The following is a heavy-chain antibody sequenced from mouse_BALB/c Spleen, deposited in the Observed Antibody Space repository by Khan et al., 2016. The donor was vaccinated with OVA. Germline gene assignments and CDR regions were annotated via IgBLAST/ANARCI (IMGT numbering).Heavy chain of an antibody. Sequence: VQLKESGPGLVKPSQSLSLTCTVTGYAITSDYAWNWIRQFPGNKLEWMGYISSTGSTSYNPSLKSRISITRDTSKNQCFLQLKSVTTEDTATYYCARSLYYSYGYALDCWGRGTSVTVAS. CDR1: GYAITSDYA. J-gene: IGHJ4*01. CDR3: ARSLYYSYGYALDC. V-gene: IGHV3-2*02. CDR2: ISSTGST. D-gene: IGHD2-14*01.